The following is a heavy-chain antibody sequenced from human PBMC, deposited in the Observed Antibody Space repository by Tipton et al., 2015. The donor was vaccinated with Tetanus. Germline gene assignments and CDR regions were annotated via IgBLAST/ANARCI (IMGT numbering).Heavy chain of an antibody. CDR3: ARGSSVWSWYMQH. J-gene: IGHJ1*01. V-gene: IGHV4-59*01. CDR2: SSYSGSS. CDR1: GGSISGYY. D-gene: IGHD2-2*01. Sequence: TLSLTCTVSGGSISGYYWNWIRQPPGKGLEWIGYSSYSGSSNYNPSLKSRVTISGDTSKNQFSLKLSSVTPADTAVYYCARGSSVWSWYMQHWGQGTLVTVSS.